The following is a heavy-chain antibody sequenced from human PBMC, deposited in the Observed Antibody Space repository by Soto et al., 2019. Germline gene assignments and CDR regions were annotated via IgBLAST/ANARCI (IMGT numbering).Heavy chain of an antibody. V-gene: IGHV4-59*08. J-gene: IGHJ4*02. Sequence: SETLSLTCTVSGGSISSYYWSWIRQPPGKGLEWIGYIYYSGSTNYNPSLKSRVTISVDTSKNQFSLKLSSVTAADTAVYYCVKDHCGGDCYSNPYFDYWGQGTLVTVSS. CDR3: VKDHCGGDCYSNPYFDY. CDR2: IYYSGST. D-gene: IGHD2-21*02. CDR1: GGSISSYY.